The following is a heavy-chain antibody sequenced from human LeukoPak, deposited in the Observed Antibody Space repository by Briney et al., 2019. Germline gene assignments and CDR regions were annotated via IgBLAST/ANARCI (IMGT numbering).Heavy chain of an antibody. CDR1: GYSISSGYY. CDR2: IYYGRTT. D-gene: IGHD3-16*01. CDR3: TRNYDDYGWAFDI. Sequence: SETLSLTCTVSGYSISSGYYWGWIRQPPGKGLEWIGYIYYGRTTDYNPSLKSRVSISEDTSKDQFSLKLTYVTAADTAIYYCTRNYDDYGWAFDIWGQGTKVTVSS. V-gene: IGHV4-38-2*02. J-gene: IGHJ3*02.